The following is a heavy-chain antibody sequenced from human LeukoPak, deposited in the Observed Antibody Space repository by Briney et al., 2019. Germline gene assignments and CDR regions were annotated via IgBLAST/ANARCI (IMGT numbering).Heavy chain of an antibody. CDR3: ARVRRPLLRFLEWFFFDY. Sequence: PSETLSLTCAVYGGSFSGYYWSWIRQPPGKGLEWIGEINHSGSTNYNPSLKSRVTISVDTPKNQFSLKLSSVTTADTAVYYCARVRRPLLRFLEWFFFDYWGQGTLVTVSS. J-gene: IGHJ4*02. CDR1: GGSFSGYY. CDR2: INHSGST. D-gene: IGHD3-3*01. V-gene: IGHV4-34*01.